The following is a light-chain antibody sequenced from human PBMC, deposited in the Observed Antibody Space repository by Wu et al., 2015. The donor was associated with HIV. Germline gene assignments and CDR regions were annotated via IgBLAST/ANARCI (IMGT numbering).Light chain of an antibody. V-gene: IGKV3-20*01. CDR2: GAS. CDR3: QQYGSSPRT. Sequence: ETVLTQSPGTLSLSPGESVTLSCRASQSVSNYQLTWYQLKPGQAPRLLLFGASSRATGIPDRFSGGGSGTDFTLTISRLEPEDFAVYYCQQYGSSPRTFGQGTKVEIK. J-gene: IGKJ1*01. CDR1: QSVSNYQ.